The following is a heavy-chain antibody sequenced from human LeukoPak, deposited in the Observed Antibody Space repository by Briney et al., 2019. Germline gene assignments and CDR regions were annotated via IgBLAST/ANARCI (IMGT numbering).Heavy chain of an antibody. CDR2: IKSKTDGGTT. J-gene: IGHJ4*02. Sequence: PGGSLRLSCAASGFTFSNAWMSWVRQAPGKGLEWVGRIKSKTDGGTTDYAEPVKGRFTISRDDSKKTLYLQMNSLKTEDTALYYCAAVSVDYGDSGFDFWGQGTLVTVSS. V-gene: IGHV3-15*01. D-gene: IGHD4-17*01. CDR1: GFTFSNAW. CDR3: AAVSVDYGDSGFDF.